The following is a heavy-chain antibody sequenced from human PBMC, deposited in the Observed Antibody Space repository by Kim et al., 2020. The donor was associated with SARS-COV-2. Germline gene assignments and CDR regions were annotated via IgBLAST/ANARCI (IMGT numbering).Heavy chain of an antibody. CDR1: GGSFSGYQ. CDR3: ARGVPGY. Sequence: SETLSLTCAVYGGSFSGYQWSWVRQSPGKGLEWIGQINHAGSTKYNPSLKSRVTLSVDTSKNQFSLKLTSVTAADTGVYYCARGVPGYWGQGSLVTVYS. CDR2: INHAGST. J-gene: IGHJ4*02. V-gene: IGHV4-34*01.